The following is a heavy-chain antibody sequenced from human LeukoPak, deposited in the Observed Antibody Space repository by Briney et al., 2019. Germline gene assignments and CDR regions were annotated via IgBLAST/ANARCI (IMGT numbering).Heavy chain of an antibody. V-gene: IGHV1-69*05. CDR1: GGTFSSYA. CDR2: IIPIFGTA. CDR3: AREGYCSGGSCYRVAFDI. Sequence: ASVKVSCKASGGTFSSYAISWVRQAPGQGLEWVGGIIPIFGTANYAQKFQGRVTITTDESTSTAYMELSSLRSEDAAVYYCAREGYCSGGSCYRVAFDIWGQGTMVTVSS. J-gene: IGHJ3*02. D-gene: IGHD2-15*01.